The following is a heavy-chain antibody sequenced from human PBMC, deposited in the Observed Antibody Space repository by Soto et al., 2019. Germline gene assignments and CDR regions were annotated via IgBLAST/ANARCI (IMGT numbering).Heavy chain of an antibody. D-gene: IGHD2-15*01. Sequence: QITLNESGPTLVKPTQTLTLTCTFSGFSLGTYGVGVGWIRQPPGKALEWLALIYWDDDKRYSPSLKSRLTTTQDTSKRQVFLTLTNMDPVDTATYYCAHRGGRIVDWYFDLWGRGTPVIVSS. CDR1: GFSLGTYGVG. CDR2: IYWDDDK. V-gene: IGHV2-5*02. CDR3: AHRGGRIVDWYFDL. J-gene: IGHJ2*01.